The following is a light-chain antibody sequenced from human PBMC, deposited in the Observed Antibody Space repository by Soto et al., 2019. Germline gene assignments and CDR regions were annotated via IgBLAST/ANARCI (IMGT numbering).Light chain of an antibody. CDR2: LKSDGSH. J-gene: IGLJ2*01. V-gene: IGLV4-69*01. CDR1: RGHSSYA. Sequence: QLVLTQSPSASASLGASVKLTCTLSRGHSSYAIAWHQQQPEKGPRFLMKLKSDGSHSKGDGIPDRFSGSSSGAERYLTISSLQSEDEADYYCQTWGTGVIFGGGTQLTVL. CDR3: QTWGTGVI.